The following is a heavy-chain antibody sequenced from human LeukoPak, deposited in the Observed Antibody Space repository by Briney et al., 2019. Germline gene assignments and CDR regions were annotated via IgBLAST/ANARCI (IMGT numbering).Heavy chain of an antibody. CDR1: GYTFTGYY. Sequence: GASVKVSCKASGYTFTGYYMHWVRQAPGQGLEWMGWINPNSGGTNYAQKFQGRVTMTRDTSISTAYMELSRLRSDDTAVYYCARALYSSSWLPSSDIVLFQHWGQGTLVTVSS. J-gene: IGHJ1*01. CDR3: ARALYSSSWLPSSDIVLFQH. V-gene: IGHV1-2*02. CDR2: INPNSGGT. D-gene: IGHD6-13*01.